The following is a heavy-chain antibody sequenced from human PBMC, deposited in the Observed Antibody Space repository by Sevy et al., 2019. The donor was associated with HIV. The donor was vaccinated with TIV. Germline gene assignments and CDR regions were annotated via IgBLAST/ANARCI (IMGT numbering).Heavy chain of an antibody. J-gene: IGHJ3*02. D-gene: IGHD2-21*02. Sequence: LSLTCAASGFTFSNYWMSWVRQAPGKGLEWVANIKQGGSEKYYVDSVKGRFTISRDNAKNSLYLQMNSLRVEDTAVYYCARGGDDGAFDIWGQGTMVTVSS. CDR3: ARGGDDGAFDI. V-gene: IGHV3-7*01. CDR1: GFTFSNYW. CDR2: IKQGGSEK.